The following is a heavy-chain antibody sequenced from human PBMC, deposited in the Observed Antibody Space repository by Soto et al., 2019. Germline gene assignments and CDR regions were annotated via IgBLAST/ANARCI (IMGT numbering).Heavy chain of an antibody. J-gene: IGHJ4*02. CDR2: IYDSGRT. V-gene: IGHV4-59*08. CDR3: ARRQGTYYFDY. Sequence: QVQLQESGPGLVKPSETLSLTCAVSGASISSYYWSWIRQPPGKGLEWIGYIYDSGRTNYNPSLKSRVTVSVDTSKNQFSLKLSSVTAADTALYYCARRQGTYYFDYWGQGTLVTVSS. CDR1: GASISSYY. D-gene: IGHD3-10*01.